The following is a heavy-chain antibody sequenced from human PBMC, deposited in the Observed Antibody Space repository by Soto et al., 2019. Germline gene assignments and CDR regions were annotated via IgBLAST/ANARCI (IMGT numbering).Heavy chain of an antibody. CDR2: INPSGGST. CDR3: AREYSYGAYYYYGMDV. J-gene: IGHJ6*02. Sequence: GASVKVSCKASGYTFTSYYMHWVRQAPGQGLEWMGIINPSGGSTSYARKFQGRVTMTRDTSTSTVYMELSSLRSEDTAVYYCAREYSYGAYYYYGMDVWGQGTTVTVSS. V-gene: IGHV1-46*01. D-gene: IGHD5-18*01. CDR1: GYTFTSYY.